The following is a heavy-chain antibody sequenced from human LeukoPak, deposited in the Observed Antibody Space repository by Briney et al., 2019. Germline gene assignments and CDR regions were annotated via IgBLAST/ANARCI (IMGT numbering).Heavy chain of an antibody. CDR1: GGTFSSYA. CDR2: IIPIFGTA. Sequence: SVKVSCKASGGTFSSYAISWVRQAPRQGLEWMGGIIPIFGTANYAQKFQGRVTITADESTSTAYMELSSLRSEDTAVYYCARGPLLLWIQLWLHDYYFDYWGQGTLVTVSS. J-gene: IGHJ4*02. CDR3: ARGPLLLWIQLWLHDYYFDY. D-gene: IGHD5-18*01. V-gene: IGHV1-69*01.